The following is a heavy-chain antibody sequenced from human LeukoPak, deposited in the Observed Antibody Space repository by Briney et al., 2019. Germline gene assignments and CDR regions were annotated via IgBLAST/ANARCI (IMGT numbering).Heavy chain of an antibody. CDR2: IIPIFGTA. CDR1: GGTFSSYA. D-gene: IGHD2-15*01. CDR3: ARPILYCSGGSCYGMDV. J-gene: IGHJ6*02. V-gene: IGHV1-69*05. Sequence: SVKVSCKASGGTFSSYAISWVRQAPGQGLEWMGGIIPIFGTANYAQKLQGRVTMTTDTSTSTAYMELRSLRSDDTAVYYCARPILYCSGGSCYGMDVWGQGTTVTVSS.